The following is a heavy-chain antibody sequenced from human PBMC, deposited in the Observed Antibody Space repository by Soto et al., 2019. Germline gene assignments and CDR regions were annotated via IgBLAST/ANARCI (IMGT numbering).Heavy chain of an antibody. V-gene: IGHV3-23*01. Sequence: EVQLLESGGGLVQPGGSLRLFCAASGFTFSSYAMSWVRQAPGKGLEWVSAISGSGGSTYYADSVKGRFTISRDNSKNTLYLQMNSLRAEDTAVYYCAKDPRGTTFYGMDVWGQGTTVTVSS. D-gene: IGHD1-7*01. CDR3: AKDPRGTTFYGMDV. CDR1: GFTFSSYA. CDR2: ISGSGGST. J-gene: IGHJ6*02.